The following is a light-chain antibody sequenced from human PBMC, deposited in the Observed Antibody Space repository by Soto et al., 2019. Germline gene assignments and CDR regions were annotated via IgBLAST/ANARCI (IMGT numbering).Light chain of an antibody. CDR2: GAS. V-gene: IGKV3-15*01. CDR1: QSVRNN. CDR3: QQYNNWPRT. J-gene: IGKJ1*01. Sequence: EIVMTQSPATLSVSPGARAPLSCRASQSVRNNLAWYQQKPGQAPRLLIYGASTRATGIPARFSGSGSGTEFTLTISSLQSEDFAVYYCQQYNNWPRTFGQGTKVDIK.